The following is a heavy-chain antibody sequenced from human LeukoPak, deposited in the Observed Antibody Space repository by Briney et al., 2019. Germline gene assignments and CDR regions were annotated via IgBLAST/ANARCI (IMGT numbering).Heavy chain of an antibody. J-gene: IGHJ4*02. V-gene: IGHV3-23*01. CDR1: GFTFSNYA. CDR2: ISGSGGST. CDR3: ARVSEWLGFDY. Sequence: PGGSLRLSCAASGFTFSNYAMNWVRQAPGKGLEWVSGISGSGGSTYYADSVKGRFTISRGNAKNSLYLQMNSLRSEDTAVYYCARVSEWLGFDYWGQGTLVTVSS. D-gene: IGHD6-19*01.